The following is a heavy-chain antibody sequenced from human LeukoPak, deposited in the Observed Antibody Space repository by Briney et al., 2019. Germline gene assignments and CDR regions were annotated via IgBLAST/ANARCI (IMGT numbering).Heavy chain of an antibody. V-gene: IGHV1-2*06. D-gene: IGHD1-26*01. CDR2: INPNSGGT. Sequence: GASVKVSCKASGYTFTGYYMHWVRQAPGQGLEWMGRINPNSGGTNYAQKFQGRVTMTRDTSISTACMELSRLRSDDTAVYYCARDSVGTKVYYYYYMDGWGKGTTVTVPS. CDR1: GYTFTGYY. J-gene: IGHJ6*03. CDR3: ARDSVGTKVYYYYYMDG.